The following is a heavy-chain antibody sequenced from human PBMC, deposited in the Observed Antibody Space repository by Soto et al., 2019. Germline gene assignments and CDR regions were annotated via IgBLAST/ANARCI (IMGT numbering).Heavy chain of an antibody. V-gene: IGHV3-23*01. CDR1: GFTFSSYA. CDR3: AKDFVLMVYASNAFDI. CDR2: ISGSGGST. Sequence: EVQLLESGGGLVQPGGSLRLSCAASGFTFSSYAMSWVRQAPGKGLEWVSAISGSGGSTYYADSVKGRFTISRDNSKNTLYLQMSSLRAEDTAVYYCAKDFVLMVYASNAFDIWGQGTMVTVSS. D-gene: IGHD2-8*01. J-gene: IGHJ3*02.